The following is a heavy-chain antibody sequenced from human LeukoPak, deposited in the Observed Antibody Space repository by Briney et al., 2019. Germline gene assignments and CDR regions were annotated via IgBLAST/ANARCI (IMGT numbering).Heavy chain of an antibody. CDR3: ARDGATVVPSEDDYMDV. J-gene: IGHJ6*03. CDR1: GFTFSNSW. V-gene: IGHV3-7*01. D-gene: IGHD4-23*01. CDR2: IKPDGSAQ. Sequence: GGSLRLSCAASGFTFSNSWMSWVRQAPGKGLEWVATIKPDGSAQYYVDSVKGRFTISRDNAKNSLYLQMNSLRAEDTAVYYCARDGATVVPSEDDYMDVWGKGTTVTVSS.